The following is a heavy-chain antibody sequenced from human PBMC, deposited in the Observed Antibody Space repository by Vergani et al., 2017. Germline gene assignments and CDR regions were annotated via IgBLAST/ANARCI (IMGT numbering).Heavy chain of an antibody. V-gene: IGHV3-48*03. D-gene: IGHD3-10*01. CDR3: AGGSWANVAFDI. CDR1: GFTFSSYE. J-gene: IGHJ3*02. CDR2: ISSSGSTI. Sequence: EVQLVESGGGLVQPGGSLRLSCAASGFTFSSYEMNWVRQAPGKGLEWVSYISSSGSTIYYADSVKGRFTISRDNAKNSLYLQMNSLRAEDTAVYYCAGGSWANVAFDIWGQGTMVTVSS.